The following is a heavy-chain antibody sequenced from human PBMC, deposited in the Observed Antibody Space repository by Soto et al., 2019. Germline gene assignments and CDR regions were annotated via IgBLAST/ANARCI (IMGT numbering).Heavy chain of an antibody. V-gene: IGHV1-69*01. J-gene: IGHJ6*02. CDR1: GGTLSSYA. CDR2: IIPISGTA. D-gene: IGHD2-2*01. CDR3: ARSQGSSTSLAIYYYYYYGMDV. Sequence: QVQLVQSGAEVKKPGSSVKVSCKASGGTLSSYAISWVRQAPGQGLEWMGGIIPISGTANYAQKFQGRVTITADESTSTAYMELSSLRSEDTAVYYCARSQGSSTSLAIYYYYYYGMDVWGQGTTVTVSS.